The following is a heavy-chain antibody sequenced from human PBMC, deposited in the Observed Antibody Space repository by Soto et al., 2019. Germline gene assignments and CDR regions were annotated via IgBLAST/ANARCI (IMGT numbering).Heavy chain of an antibody. Sequence: PGGSLRLSCAPSGFPFYHYPLHWVRQAPGKGLEWVSGTSWNSGSIGYADSVKGRFTISRDNAKNSLCLQMNSLSDEDTPLYYCAKDRGYSSRRSDYYYYGMDVCRHLPRVT. V-gene: IGHV3-9*01. J-gene: IGHJ6*02. CDR1: GFPFYHYP. CDR3: AKDRGYSSRRSDYYYYGMDV. CDR2: TSWNSGSI. D-gene: IGHD6-13*01.